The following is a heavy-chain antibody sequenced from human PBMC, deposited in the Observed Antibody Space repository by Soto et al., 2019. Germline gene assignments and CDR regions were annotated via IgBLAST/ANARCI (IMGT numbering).Heavy chain of an antibody. J-gene: IGHJ6*02. CDR3: AREGFLRFLEWLFFGGGMDV. D-gene: IGHD3-3*01. CDR2: INPSGGST. CDR1: GYTFTSYY. V-gene: IGHV1-46*01. Sequence: ASVKVSCKASGYTFTSYYMHWVRQAPGQGLEWMGIINPSGGSTSYAQKFQGRVTMTRETSTSTVYMELSSLRSEDTAVYYCAREGFLRFLEWLFFGGGMDVWGQGTTVTVSS.